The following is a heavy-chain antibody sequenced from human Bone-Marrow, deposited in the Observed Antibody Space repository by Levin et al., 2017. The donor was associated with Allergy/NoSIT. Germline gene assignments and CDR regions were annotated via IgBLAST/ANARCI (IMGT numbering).Heavy chain of an antibody. CDR2: IKSKTDGGTT. V-gene: IGHV3-15*01. J-gene: IGHJ6*02. CDR3: TTDSPSIAARLHNYYGMDV. Sequence: GGSLRLSCAASGFTFSNAWMSWVRQAPGKGLEWVGRIKSKTDGGTTDYAAPVKGRFTISRDDSKNTLYLQMNSLKTEDTAVYYCTTDSPSIAARLHNYYGMDVWGQGTTVTVSS. D-gene: IGHD6-6*01. CDR1: GFTFSNAW.